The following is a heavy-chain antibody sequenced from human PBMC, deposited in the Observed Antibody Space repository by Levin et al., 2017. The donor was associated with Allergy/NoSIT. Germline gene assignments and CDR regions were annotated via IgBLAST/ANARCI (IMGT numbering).Heavy chain of an antibody. D-gene: IGHD1-14*01. Sequence: PAASVKVSCKASGGTFSSYPISWVRQAPGQGLEWMGRIIPILGIANYAQKFQGRVTITADKSTSTAYMELSSLRSEDTAVYYCARDGEPQDYYYYGMDVWGQGTTVTVSS. CDR2: IIPILGIA. V-gene: IGHV1-69*04. CDR3: ARDGEPQDYYYYGMDV. J-gene: IGHJ6*02. CDR1: GGTFSSYP.